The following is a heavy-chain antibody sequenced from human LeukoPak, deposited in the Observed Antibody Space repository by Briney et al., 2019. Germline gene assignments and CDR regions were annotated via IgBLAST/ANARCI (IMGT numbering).Heavy chain of an antibody. D-gene: IGHD3-10*01. V-gene: IGHV1-69*01. CDR2: VIPIFGTA. CDR3: ARDRGYGSGKNWFDP. J-gene: IGHJ5*01. Sequence: SVKVSCKASGGTFSSYAISWVRQAPGQGLEWMGGVIPIFGTANYAQKFQGRVTITADESTSTAYMELSSLRSEDTAVYYCARDRGYGSGKNWFDPWGQGTLVTVSS. CDR1: GGTFSSYA.